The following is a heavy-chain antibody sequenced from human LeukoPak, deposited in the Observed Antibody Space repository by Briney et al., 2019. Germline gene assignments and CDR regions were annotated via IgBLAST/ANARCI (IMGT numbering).Heavy chain of an antibody. CDR2: IKQDGSER. CDR1: GFTFSSYW. J-gene: IGHJ4*02. V-gene: IGHV3-7*01. D-gene: IGHD3-3*01. Sequence: GGSLRLSCAASGFTFSSYWMSWVRQAPGKGLEWVANIKQDGSERYYVDSVTGRFTISRDNAKDSLYLQMNSLRAEDTAVYYCARSYDFWSGYYLGVVDYWGQGTLVTVSS. CDR3: ARSYDFWSGYYLGVVDY.